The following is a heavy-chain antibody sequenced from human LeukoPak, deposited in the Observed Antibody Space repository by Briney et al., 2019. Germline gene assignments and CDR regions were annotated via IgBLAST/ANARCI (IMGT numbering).Heavy chain of an antibody. CDR1: GFTFSDYY. V-gene: IGHV3-11*01. Sequence: PGGSLRLSCAASGFTFSDYYMSWIHQAPGKGLEWVSYISSSGSTIYYADSVKGRFTISRDNAKNSLYLQMNSLRAEDTAVYYCARDHWDSSGYSFDYWGQGTLVTVSS. CDR2: ISSSGSTI. D-gene: IGHD3-22*01. J-gene: IGHJ4*02. CDR3: ARDHWDSSGYSFDY.